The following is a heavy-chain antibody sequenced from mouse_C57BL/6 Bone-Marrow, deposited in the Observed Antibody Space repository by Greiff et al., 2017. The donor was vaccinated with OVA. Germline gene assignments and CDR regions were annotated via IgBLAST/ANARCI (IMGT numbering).Heavy chain of an antibody. CDR2: IYPRSGNT. Sequence: QVQLQQSGAELARPGASVKLSCKASGYTFTSYGISWVKQRPGQGLEWIGEIYPRSGNTYYNEKFKGKATLTADKSSSTAYMELRSLTSEDSADYFCARGGYCYGSSSRDYAMDYWGQGTSVTVSS. J-gene: IGHJ4*01. D-gene: IGHD1-1*01. CDR1: GYTFTSYG. V-gene: IGHV1-81*01. CDR3: ARGGYCYGSSSRDYAMDY.